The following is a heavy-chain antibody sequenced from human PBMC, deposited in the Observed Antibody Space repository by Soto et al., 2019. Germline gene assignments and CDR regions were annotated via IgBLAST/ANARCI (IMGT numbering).Heavy chain of an antibody. CDR2: IYYSGST. CDR1: GDSVSSSSYY. CDR3: ARRTILDTSTYYMDV. Sequence: PSETLSLTCTVSGDSVSSSSYYWDWIRQPPGKGLEWIASIYYSGSTYYKPSLKSRVTISVDTSKNQFSLRLSSVTAADTAIYYCARRTILDTSTYYMDVWGKGTTLTVSS. J-gene: IGHJ6*03. V-gene: IGHV4-39*01. D-gene: IGHD3-22*01.